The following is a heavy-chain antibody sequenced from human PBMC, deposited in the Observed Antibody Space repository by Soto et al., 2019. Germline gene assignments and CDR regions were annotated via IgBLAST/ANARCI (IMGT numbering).Heavy chain of an antibody. J-gene: IGHJ6*02. V-gene: IGHV3-30-3*01. Sequence: QVQLVESGGGVVQPGRSQRLSCAASGFTFSSYAMYWVRQAPGKGLEWVAVISYDGNNKYYADSVKGRFTISRDNSENTRYRKMNSVRAEDTAVYYCARAGCDGGRCYTLVGLRYGMDVWGQGTTVTVSS. D-gene: IGHD2-15*01. CDR2: ISYDGNNK. CDR3: ARAGCDGGRCYTLVGLRYGMDV. CDR1: GFTFSSYA.